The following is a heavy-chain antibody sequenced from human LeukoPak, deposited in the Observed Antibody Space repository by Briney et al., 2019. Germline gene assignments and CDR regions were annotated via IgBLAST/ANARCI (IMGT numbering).Heavy chain of an antibody. CDR3: ARGDSSGYHNWFDP. Sequence: PGGSLRLSCAASGFTFSDYYMSWIRQAPGKGLEWVSYISSSGSTIYYADSAKGRFTISRDNTKNSLYLQMNSLRAEDTAVYYCARGDSSGYHNWFDPWGQGTLVTVSS. J-gene: IGHJ5*02. CDR1: GFTFSDYY. CDR2: ISSSGSTI. V-gene: IGHV3-11*01. D-gene: IGHD3-22*01.